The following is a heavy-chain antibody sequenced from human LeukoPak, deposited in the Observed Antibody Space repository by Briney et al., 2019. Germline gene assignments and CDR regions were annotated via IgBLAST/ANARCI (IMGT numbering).Heavy chain of an antibody. J-gene: IGHJ6*02. CDR1: GFTFSSYD. CDR3: ARALRKMYQLLSSSYYYYYGMDV. CDR2: IGTAGDT. Sequence: GGSLRLSCAASGFTFSSYDTHWVRQATGKGLEWVSAIGTAGDTYYPGSVKGRFTISRENAKNSLYLQMNSLRAGDTAVYYCARALRKMYQLLSSSYYYYYGMDVWGQGTTVTVSS. D-gene: IGHD2-2*01. V-gene: IGHV3-13*01.